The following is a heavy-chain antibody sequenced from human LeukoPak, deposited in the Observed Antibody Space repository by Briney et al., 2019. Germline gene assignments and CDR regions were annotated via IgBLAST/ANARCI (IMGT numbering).Heavy chain of an antibody. CDR1: GCSISSGTYY. V-gene: IGHV4-61*02. CDR3: VRVTTGGYYNC. J-gene: IGHJ4*02. D-gene: IGHD3-22*01. CDR2: IYTTGST. Sequence: PSQTLSLTCTVSGCSISSGTYYWTWIRQPAGKGLEWIGRIYTTGSTNYNPSLKSRVTMSTDTSKNQFSLKLSSVTAADTAVYYCVRVTTGGYYNCWGQGTLVTVSS.